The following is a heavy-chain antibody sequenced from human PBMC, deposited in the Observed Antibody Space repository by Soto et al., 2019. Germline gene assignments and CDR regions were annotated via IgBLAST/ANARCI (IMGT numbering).Heavy chain of an antibody. V-gene: IGHV4-61*01. CDR1: GGSVSSGNYY. CDR2: FYYTGST. Sequence: SETLSLTCTVSGGSVSSGNYYWSWIRQPPGKGLEWIGYFYYTGSTNYNPSLKSRVTISIDASKNQFSLRLSSVTAADTAVYYCVRSMHYSDGSNYSPFDYWGQGTLVTVSS. D-gene: IGHD3-22*01. J-gene: IGHJ4*02. CDR3: VRSMHYSDGSNYSPFDY.